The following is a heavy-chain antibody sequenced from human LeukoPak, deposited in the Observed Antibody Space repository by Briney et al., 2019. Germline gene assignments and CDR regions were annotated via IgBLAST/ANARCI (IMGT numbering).Heavy chain of an antibody. CDR2: IRYDGSNK. CDR1: GFTFSSYG. Sequence: GGSLRLSCAESGFTFSSYGMHWVRQAPGKGLEWVAFIRYDGSNKYYADSVKGRFTISRDNSKNTLYLQMNSLRAEDTAVYYCAKDVVHYYDTSGFDYWGQGTLVTVSS. D-gene: IGHD3-22*01. J-gene: IGHJ4*02. CDR3: AKDVVHYYDTSGFDY. V-gene: IGHV3-30*02.